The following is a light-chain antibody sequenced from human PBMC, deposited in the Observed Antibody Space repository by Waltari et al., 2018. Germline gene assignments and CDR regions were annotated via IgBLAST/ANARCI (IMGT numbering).Light chain of an antibody. Sequence: QSALTQPASVSGSPGQSITISCTGSSSDVGNFNLVSWYQLHPGKAPKPLIYEATKRPSGISSRFSGSKSGHTAVLTISGLQAAEEAVYYCCSYPGTSSLRPFGGGPKLSIL. CDR3: CSYPGTSSLRP. V-gene: IGLV2-23*02. J-gene: IGLJ3*02. CDR1: SSDVGNFNL. CDR2: EAT.